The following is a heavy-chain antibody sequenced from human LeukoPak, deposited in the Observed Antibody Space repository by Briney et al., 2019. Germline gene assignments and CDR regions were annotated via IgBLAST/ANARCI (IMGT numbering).Heavy chain of an antibody. D-gene: IGHD3-3*01. J-gene: IGHJ4*02. CDR3: ARDPPGTDSWSGYRYFDY. CDR1: GYTFTSYG. CDR2: ISAYNGNT. Sequence: ASVKVSCKASGYTFTSYGISWVRQAPGQGLEWMGWISAYNGNTNYAQKLQGRVTMTTDTSTSTAYMELRSLRSDDTAVYYCARDPPGTDSWSGYRYFDYWGQGTLDTVSS. V-gene: IGHV1-18*01.